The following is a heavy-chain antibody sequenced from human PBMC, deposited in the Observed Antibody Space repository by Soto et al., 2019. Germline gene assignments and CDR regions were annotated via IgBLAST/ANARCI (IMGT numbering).Heavy chain of an antibody. Sequence: SETLSLTCTVSGGSISSGGYYWSWIRQHPGKGLEWIGYTYYSGSTYYNPSLKSRVTISVDTSKNQFSLKLSSVTAADTAVYYCARDGYSYGYGESYYGMDVWGQGTTVTVS. CDR2: TYYSGST. D-gene: IGHD5-18*01. CDR1: GGSISSGGYY. J-gene: IGHJ6*02. CDR3: ARDGYSYGYGESYYGMDV. V-gene: IGHV4-31*03.